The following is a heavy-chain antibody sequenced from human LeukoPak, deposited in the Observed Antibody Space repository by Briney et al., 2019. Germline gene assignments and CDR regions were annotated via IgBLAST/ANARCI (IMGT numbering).Heavy chain of an antibody. CDR3: ARDIDYYGSGSYYLGAFDI. CDR1: GFTFSSYS. J-gene: IGHJ3*02. D-gene: IGHD3-10*01. Sequence: GGSLRLSCAASGFTFSSYSMNWVRQAPGKGLEWVSSISSSSYIYYADSVKGRFTISRDNAKNSRYLQMNSLRAEDTAVYYCARDIDYYGSGSYYLGAFDIWGQGTMVTVSS. CDR2: ISSSSYI. V-gene: IGHV3-21*01.